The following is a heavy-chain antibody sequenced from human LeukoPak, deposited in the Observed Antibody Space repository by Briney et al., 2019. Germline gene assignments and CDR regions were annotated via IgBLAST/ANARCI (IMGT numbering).Heavy chain of an antibody. CDR2: IRYDGSNK. D-gene: IGHD2-2*02. J-gene: IGHJ4*02. CDR3: AREDCSSTSCYTLDY. V-gene: IGHV3-30*02. Sequence: GGSLRLSCSASEFSVSTYGMNWVRQAPGKGLEWVAFIRYDGSNKYYADSVKGRFTISRDNSKNTLYLQMNSLRAEDTAVYYCAREDCSSTSCYTLDYWGQGTLVTVSS. CDR1: EFSVSTYG.